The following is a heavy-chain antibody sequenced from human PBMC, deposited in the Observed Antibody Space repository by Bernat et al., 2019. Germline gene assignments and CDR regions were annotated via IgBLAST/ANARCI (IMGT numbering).Heavy chain of an antibody. CDR3: ASTGGGYCSGGSCYGWDWFDP. CDR1: GGSFSGYY. D-gene: IGHD2-15*01. CDR2: INHSGST. Sequence: QVQLQQWGAGLLKPSETLSLTCAVYGGSFSGYYWSWIRQPPGKGLEWIGEINHSGSTNYNPSLKSRVTISVDTSKNRCSLKLSSVTAADTAVYYCASTGGGYCSGGSCYGWDWFDPWGQGTLVTVSS. J-gene: IGHJ5*02. V-gene: IGHV4-34*01.